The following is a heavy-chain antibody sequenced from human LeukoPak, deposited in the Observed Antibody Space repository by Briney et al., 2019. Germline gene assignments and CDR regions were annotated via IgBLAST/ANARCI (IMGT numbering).Heavy chain of an antibody. Sequence: GGSLRLSCAASGFTFDDYAMHWVRQAPGKGLEWVSGINWNSDTLIYADSVKGRFTISRDNAKSSLYLQMNSLRAEDMALYFCTRRFSAWAFDIWGQGTMVTVSS. J-gene: IGHJ3*02. D-gene: IGHD3-16*01. CDR1: GFTFDDYA. CDR3: TRRFSAWAFDI. CDR2: INWNSDTL. V-gene: IGHV3-9*03.